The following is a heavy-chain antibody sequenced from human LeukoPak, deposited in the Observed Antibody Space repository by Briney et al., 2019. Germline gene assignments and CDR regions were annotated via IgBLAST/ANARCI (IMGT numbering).Heavy chain of an antibody. V-gene: IGHV3-7*03. CDR2: IKQDGSEE. CDR3: AKDKGVYDAFDI. J-gene: IGHJ3*02. Sequence: GGSLRLSCVVSGFTFSNYWMNWVRQAPGKGLEWVANIKQDGSEENYVDSVKGRFTISRDNAKNSLYLQMNSLRAEDTALYYCAKDKGVYDAFDIWGQGTMVTVSS. CDR1: GFTFSNYW. D-gene: IGHD6-6*01.